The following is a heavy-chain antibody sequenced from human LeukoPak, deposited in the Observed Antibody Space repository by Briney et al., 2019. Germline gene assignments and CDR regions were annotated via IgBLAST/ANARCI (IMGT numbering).Heavy chain of an antibody. CDR3: AKIKSGIDL. D-gene: IGHD3/OR15-3a*01. J-gene: IGHJ1*01. V-gene: IGHV3-53*01. CDR1: GFSVSNNY. Sequence: GGSLRLSCAASGFSVSNNYMTCVRPAPGKGLEWVSVIYSDGTRYYRESVKGRFTIYREHSKNTLYLQMNSLRVEDSALYYCAKIKSGIDLWRQGTVVSVS. CDR2: IYSDGTR.